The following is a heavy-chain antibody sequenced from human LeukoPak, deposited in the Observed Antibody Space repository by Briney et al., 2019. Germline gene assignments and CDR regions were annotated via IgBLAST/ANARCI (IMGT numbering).Heavy chain of an antibody. CDR1: GGSISSYY. V-gene: IGHV4-4*07. CDR3: ARDKWELLDTFDI. D-gene: IGHD1-26*01. CDR2: IYSSGST. Sequence: SETLSLTCTVSGGSISSYYWSWIRQPAGKGLEWIGRIYSSGSTNYNPSLNSRVTMSVGTSKNQFSLKLSSVTAADTAVYYCARDKWELLDTFDIWGQGTMVTVSP. J-gene: IGHJ3*02.